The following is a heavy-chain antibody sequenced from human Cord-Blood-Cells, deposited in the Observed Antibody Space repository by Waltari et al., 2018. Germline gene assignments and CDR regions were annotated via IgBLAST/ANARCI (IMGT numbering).Heavy chain of an antibody. Sequence: QVQLVESGGGVVQPGRSLRLSCAASGFTFSSYAMHWVRQAPGKGLEWVAVIPYDGSNKYYADSVKGRFTISRDNSKNTLYLQMNSLRAEDTAVYYCARDEITMVRGVMGYWGQGTLVTVSS. J-gene: IGHJ4*02. CDR2: IPYDGSNK. V-gene: IGHV3-30*04. CDR1: GFTFSSYA. D-gene: IGHD3-10*01. CDR3: ARDEITMVRGVMGY.